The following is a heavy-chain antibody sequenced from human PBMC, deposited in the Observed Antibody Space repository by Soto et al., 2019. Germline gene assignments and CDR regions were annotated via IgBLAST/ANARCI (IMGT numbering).Heavy chain of an antibody. CDR2: IYYSGST. J-gene: IGHJ5*01. Sequence: SETLSLTCTVSGGSISSGGYYWSWIRQHPGKGLEWIGYIYYSGSTYYNPSLKSQITISIDTSKSRFSLKLSSVTAADTAVYYWARAGDAPVWFDSWGKGILVTVS. V-gene: IGHV4-31*01. CDR1: GGSISSGGYY. CDR3: ARAGDAPVWFDS. D-gene: IGHD3-10*01.